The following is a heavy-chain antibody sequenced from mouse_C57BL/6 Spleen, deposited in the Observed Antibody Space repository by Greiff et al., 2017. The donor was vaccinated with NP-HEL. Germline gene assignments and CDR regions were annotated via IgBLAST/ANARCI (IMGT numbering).Heavy chain of an antibody. V-gene: IGHV14-1*01. Sequence: EVQRVESGAELVRPGASVKWSCTAPGFNIKDYYMHWVKQRPEQGLEWIGRFDPEDGDTEYAPKFQGKATMTADTSSNTAYLQLSSLTSEDTAVYYCTTSGPYYYGIDVWGTGTTVTVSS. D-gene: IGHD1-1*01. CDR1: GFNIKDYY. J-gene: IGHJ1*03. CDR2: FDPEDGDT. CDR3: TTSGPYYYGIDV.